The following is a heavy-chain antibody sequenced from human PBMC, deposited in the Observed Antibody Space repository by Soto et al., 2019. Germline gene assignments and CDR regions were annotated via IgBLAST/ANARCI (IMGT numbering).Heavy chain of an antibody. Sequence: ASVKVSCKASGYTFTSYYMHWVRQAPGQGLEWMGIINPSGGSTSYAQKFQGRVTMTRDTSTSTVYMELSSLRSEDTAVYYCALYYYDSSGYPNLDYYYYYGMDVWGQGTTVTVS. CDR2: INPSGGST. CDR3: ALYYYDSSGYPNLDYYYYYGMDV. D-gene: IGHD3-22*01. CDR1: GYTFTSYY. J-gene: IGHJ6*02. V-gene: IGHV1-46*01.